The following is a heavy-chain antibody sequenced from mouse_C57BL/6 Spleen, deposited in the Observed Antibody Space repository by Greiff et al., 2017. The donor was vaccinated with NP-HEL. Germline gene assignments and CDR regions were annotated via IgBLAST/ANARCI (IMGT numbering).Heavy chain of an antibody. V-gene: IGHV1-15*01. J-gene: IGHJ2*01. D-gene: IGHD1-1*01. Sequence: VNLVESGAELVRPGASVTLSCKASGYTFTDYEMHWVKQTPVHGLEWIGAIDPETGGTAYNQKFKGKAILTADKSSSTAYMELRSLTSEDSAVYYCTRGDYGSHYWGQGTTLTVSS. CDR2: IDPETGGT. CDR3: TRGDYGSHY. CDR1: GYTFTDYE.